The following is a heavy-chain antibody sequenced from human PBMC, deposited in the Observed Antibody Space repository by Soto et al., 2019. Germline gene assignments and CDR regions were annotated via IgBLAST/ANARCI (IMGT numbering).Heavy chain of an antibody. Sequence: ASVKVSCKAWGGRFSSYAISWVRQAPGQGLEWMGGIIPIFGTANYAQKYQGRVTITADESTSTAYMELSSLRSEDTAVYYCARDLRVSGWYFYFDYWGQGTLVTVSS. CDR2: IIPIFGTA. CDR3: ARDLRVSGWYFYFDY. V-gene: IGHV1-69*13. CDR1: GGRFSSYA. J-gene: IGHJ4*02. D-gene: IGHD6-19*01.